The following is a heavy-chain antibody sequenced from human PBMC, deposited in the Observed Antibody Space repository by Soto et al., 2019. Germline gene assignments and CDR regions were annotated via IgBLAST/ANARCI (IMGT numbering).Heavy chain of an antibody. V-gene: IGHV1-69*02. J-gene: IGHJ4*02. Sequence: SVKVSCKASGGTFSSYTISWVRQAPGQGLEWMGRIIPILGIANYAQKFQGRVTITADKSTSTAYMELSSLRSEDTAVYYCARCRLYYCSSTSCFVYWGQGPLVTAPQ. CDR1: GGTFSSYT. D-gene: IGHD2-2*01. CDR3: ARCRLYYCSSTSCFVY. CDR2: IIPILGIA.